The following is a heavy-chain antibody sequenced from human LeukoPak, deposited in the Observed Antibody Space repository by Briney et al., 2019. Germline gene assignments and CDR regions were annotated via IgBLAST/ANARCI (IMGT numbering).Heavy chain of an antibody. CDR2: ISSSSDI. V-gene: IGHV3-21*01. CDR1: GFTSSSYS. CDR3: ARDSGYSYGLAN. Sequence: GGSLRLSCAASGFTSSSYSMNWGRQAPGQGLEWVSSISSSSDIYYAASVRGRFTISRDNAENSLYVQMNSVRGEDRGVYYCARDSGYSYGLANWGQGTLVTVSS. J-gene: IGHJ4*02. D-gene: IGHD5-18*01.